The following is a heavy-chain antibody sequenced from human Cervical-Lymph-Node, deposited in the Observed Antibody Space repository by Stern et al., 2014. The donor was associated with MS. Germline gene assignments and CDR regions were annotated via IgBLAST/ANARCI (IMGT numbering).Heavy chain of an antibody. CDR3: ARGGIVVVPSTIIANWFDP. CDR2: IMPFFGTA. J-gene: IGHJ5*02. CDR1: GGTFSSYP. V-gene: IGHV1-69*01. Sequence: QVQLVHSGAEVKKPGSSVQVSCEASGGTFSSYPISWVRQAPGQGLEWMGGIMPFFGTADYAQRFQGRVAITADESTNTAYMELSSLTSDDTVVYYGARGGIVVVPSTIIANWFDPWGQGTLVTVSS. D-gene: IGHD2-2*01.